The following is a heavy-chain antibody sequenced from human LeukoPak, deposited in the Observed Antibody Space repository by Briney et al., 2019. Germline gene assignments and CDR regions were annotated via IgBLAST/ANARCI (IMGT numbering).Heavy chain of an antibody. CDR3: ASLRYDFWSGYYLGLDY. J-gene: IGHJ4*02. CDR2: IYYSGST. V-gene: IGHV4-59*01. Sequence: SETLSLTCTVSGGSISSYYWSWLRQPPGKGLEWIGYIYYSGSTNYNPSLKSRVTISVDTSKNQFSLKLSSVTAADTAVYYCASLRYDFWSGYYLGLDYWGQGTLVTVSS. D-gene: IGHD3-3*01. CDR1: GGSISSYY.